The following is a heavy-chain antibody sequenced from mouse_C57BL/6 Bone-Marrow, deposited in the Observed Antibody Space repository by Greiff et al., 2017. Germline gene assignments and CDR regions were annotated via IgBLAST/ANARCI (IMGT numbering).Heavy chain of an antibody. CDR1: GFSLTSYG. V-gene: IGHV2-2*01. J-gene: IGHJ2*01. D-gene: IGHD1-1*01. CDR3: TRDRWNYVYYFGY. Sequence: QVQLKQSGPGLVQPSQSLSITCTVSGFSLTSYGVHWVRQSPGKGLEWLGVIWSGGSTDYNAAFISRLSISKDNSKSQVFFKMNILQADNTAIYYCTRDRWNYVYYFGYWGQGTTLTVSS. CDR2: IWSGGST.